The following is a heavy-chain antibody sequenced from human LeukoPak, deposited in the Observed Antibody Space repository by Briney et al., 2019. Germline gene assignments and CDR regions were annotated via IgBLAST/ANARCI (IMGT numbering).Heavy chain of an antibody. Sequence: ASVKVSCKASGYIFTGYYMHWVRQAPGQGLEWMGWINPNSGGADYAQNFQGRVTMTRDTSISTAYMTLNRLRSDDTAVDYCARGPPEYCSGGSCYSGRNWIDPWGQGTLVTVSS. D-gene: IGHD2-15*01. CDR2: INPNSGGA. V-gene: IGHV1-2*02. CDR3: ARGPPEYCSGGSCYSGRNWIDP. J-gene: IGHJ5*02. CDR1: GYIFTGYY.